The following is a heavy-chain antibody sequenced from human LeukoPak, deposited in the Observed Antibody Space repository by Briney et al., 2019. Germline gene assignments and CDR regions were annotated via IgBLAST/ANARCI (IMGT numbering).Heavy chain of an antibody. Sequence: GGSLRLSCAASGFIFSDYYMSWIRQAPGKGLEWVSDISSSGITIYYADSVNGRFTIYRDNAKNSLYLKMNSLRAEDTAVYYCARERGHDYVWGSYCYSGFDYWGQGTLVTVSS. CDR2: ISSSGITI. V-gene: IGHV3-11*01. J-gene: IGHJ4*02. CDR3: ARERGHDYVWGSYCYSGFDY. D-gene: IGHD3-16*02. CDR1: GFIFSDYY.